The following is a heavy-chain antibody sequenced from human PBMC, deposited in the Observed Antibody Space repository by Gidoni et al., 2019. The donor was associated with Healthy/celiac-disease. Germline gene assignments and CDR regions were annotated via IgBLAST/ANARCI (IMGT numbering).Heavy chain of an antibody. V-gene: IGHV6-1*01. CDR1: GDSVSSHSSA. D-gene: IGHD2-2*01. CDR2: TNYRSKWYN. J-gene: IGHJ5*02. CDR3: ARGHQQGWTSWFDP. Sequence: VQLQQSGPGLVKPSQTLSLTCALSGDSVSSHSSAWNWIRQSPSRGLEWLGRTNYRSKWYNDHAGSVKSRITTNPDTSKNQFSLQLNSVTPEDTAVYYCARGHQQGWTSWFDPWGQGTLVTVSS.